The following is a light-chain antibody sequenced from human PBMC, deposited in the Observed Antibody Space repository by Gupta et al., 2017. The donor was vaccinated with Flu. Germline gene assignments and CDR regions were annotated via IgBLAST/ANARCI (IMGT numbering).Light chain of an antibody. V-gene: IGLV2-23*02. Sequence: QSALTQPASVSGSPGQSITISCAATSSDVGNYNLVSWYQQHPGRAPKLMIYEVTKRPSGVSYRFSGSKSGNTASLTISELQAEDEADYFCCSYATSKNSVVFGGGTKLTVL. CDR1: SSDVGNYNL. CDR2: EVT. CDR3: CSYATSKNSVV. J-gene: IGLJ2*01.